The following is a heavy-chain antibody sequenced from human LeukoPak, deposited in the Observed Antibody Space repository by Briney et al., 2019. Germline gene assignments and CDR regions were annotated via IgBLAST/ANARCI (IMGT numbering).Heavy chain of an antibody. J-gene: IGHJ4*02. V-gene: IGHV1-46*01. Sequence: ASVKVSCKASGYTFTSYYMHWVRQAPGQGLEWMGIINPSGGSTSYAQKFQGRVTMTTDTSTSAAYLELRSLRSDDTAVYYCASGQWLLMTHWGQGTLVTVSS. D-gene: IGHD3-22*01. CDR2: INPSGGST. CDR3: ASGQWLLMTH. CDR1: GYTFTSYY.